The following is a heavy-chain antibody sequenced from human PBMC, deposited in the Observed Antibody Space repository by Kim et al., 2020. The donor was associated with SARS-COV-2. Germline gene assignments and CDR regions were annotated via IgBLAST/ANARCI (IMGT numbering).Heavy chain of an antibody. V-gene: IGHV3-21*01. CDR2: ISSSSSYI. CDR1: GFTFSSYS. CDR3: TREYCSSTSCHDAFDI. Sequence: GGSLRLSCAASGFTFSSYSMNWVRQAPGKGLEWVSSISSSSSYIYYADSVEGRFTISRDNAKNSLYLQMNSLRAEDTAVYYCTREYCSSTSCHDAFDIWGQGTMVTVSS. D-gene: IGHD2-2*01. J-gene: IGHJ3*02.